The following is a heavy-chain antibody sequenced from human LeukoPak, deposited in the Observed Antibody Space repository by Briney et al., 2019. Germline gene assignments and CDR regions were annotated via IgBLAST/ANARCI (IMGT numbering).Heavy chain of an antibody. CDR3: ARGRYYDSSGYNPHFDY. Sequence: PGGSLRLSCAASGFTFSSYDMHWVRQATGKGLEWVSAIGTAGDTYYPGAVKGRFTISRENAKNSFYLQMNSLRAGDTAVYYCARGRYYDSSGYNPHFDYWGQGTLVTVSS. CDR2: IGTAGDT. V-gene: IGHV3-13*01. J-gene: IGHJ4*02. CDR1: GFTFSSYD. D-gene: IGHD3-22*01.